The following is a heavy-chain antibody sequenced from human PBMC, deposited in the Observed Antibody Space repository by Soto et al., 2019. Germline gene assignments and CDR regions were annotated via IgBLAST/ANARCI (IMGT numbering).Heavy chain of an antibody. J-gene: IGHJ4*02. D-gene: IGHD3-22*01. CDR3: AREFYYDSSGIGFDS. CDR1: GGSLSGYY. CDR2: FYSSGSP. V-gene: IGHV4-59*01. Sequence: PSETLSPTCTGSGGSLSGYYAGWIRHPPGKGLEWIGDFYSSGSPHHNPSLKNRVSISEDRSKNEFSLKLSSVTAADTAIYYCAREFYYDSSGIGFDSWGQGTLVTVS.